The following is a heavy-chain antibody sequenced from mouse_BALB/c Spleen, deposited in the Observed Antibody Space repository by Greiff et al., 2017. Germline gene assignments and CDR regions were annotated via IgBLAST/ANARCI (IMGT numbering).Heavy chain of an antibody. CDR3: ARRYGNYYFDY. D-gene: IGHD2-10*02. Sequence: VQLQQSGPELMKPGASVKISCKASGYSFTSYYMHWVKQSHGKSLEWIGYIDPFNGGTSYNQKFTGKATLTVDKSSSTAYMHLSSLTSEDSAVYYCARRYGNYYFDYWGQGTTLTVAS. CDR1: GYSFTSYY. J-gene: IGHJ2*01. CDR2: IDPFNGGT. V-gene: IGHV1S135*01.